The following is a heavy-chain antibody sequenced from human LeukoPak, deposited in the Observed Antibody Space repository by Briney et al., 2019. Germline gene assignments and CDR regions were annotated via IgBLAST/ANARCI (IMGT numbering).Heavy chain of an antibody. CDR1: DGSISSYY. CDR3: ARSSEWPFFDY. V-gene: IGHV4-59*01. D-gene: IGHD6-19*01. CDR2: MYYSGST. J-gene: IGHJ4*02. Sequence: SETLSLTCSVSDGSISSYYWSWIRQPPGKGLEWIGYMYYSGSTNYNPSLKSRVTISVETSKNQFSLKLSSVTAADTAVYYCARSSEWPFFDYWGQGTLVTVSS.